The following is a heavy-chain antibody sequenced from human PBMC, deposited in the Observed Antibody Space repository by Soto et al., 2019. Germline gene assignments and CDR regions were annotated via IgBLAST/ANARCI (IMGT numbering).Heavy chain of an antibody. CDR2: IYPGDSDT. V-gene: IGHV5-51*01. CDR3: ARHSYYSDSNFPLGELSLNYYYMDV. CDR1: GYSFTSYW. J-gene: IGHJ6*03. D-gene: IGHD3-16*02. Sequence: HGESPKISCKGSGYSFTSYWIGWVRQMPGKGLEWMGIIYPGDSDTRYSPSFQGQVTISADKSISTAYLQWSSLKASDTAMYYCARHSYYSDSNFPLGELSLNYYYMDVWGKGTTVTVSS.